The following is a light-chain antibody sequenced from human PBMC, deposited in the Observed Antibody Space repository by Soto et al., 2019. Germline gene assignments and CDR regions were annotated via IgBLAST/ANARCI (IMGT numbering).Light chain of an antibody. CDR1: SSDVGGYNY. J-gene: IGLJ1*01. Sequence: QSALTQPASVSGSPGQSITISCTGTSSDVGGYNYVSWYQQHPGKAPKLMIYEVSNRPSGLSNRFADSKSGNTASLTISGLQAEYEADYYCSSYTSSSTYVFGTGTKVTVL. CDR2: EVS. V-gene: IGLV2-14*01. CDR3: SSYTSSSTYV.